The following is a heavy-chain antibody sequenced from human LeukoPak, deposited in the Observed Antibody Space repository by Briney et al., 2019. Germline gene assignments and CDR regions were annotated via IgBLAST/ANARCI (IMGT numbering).Heavy chain of an antibody. J-gene: IGHJ4*02. CDR2: IYYRGGT. CDR3: ARAYYYGSGSYSPPYYFDY. D-gene: IGHD3-10*01. Sequence: SETLSLTCTVSGGSISSYYWSWIRQPPGKGLEWIGNIYYRGGTNYNPSLKSRLTISVDTSKNQFSLKLSSVTAADTAVYYCARAYYYGSGSYSPPYYFDYWGQGTLVTVSS. V-gene: IGHV4-59*01. CDR1: GGSISSYY.